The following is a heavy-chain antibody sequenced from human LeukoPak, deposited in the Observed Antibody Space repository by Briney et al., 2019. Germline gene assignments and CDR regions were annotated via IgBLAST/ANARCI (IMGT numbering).Heavy chain of an antibody. CDR2: ISYDGSNK. D-gene: IGHD3-10*01. CDR3: ARSPLWFQYFDY. CDR1: GFTFSSYA. Sequence: GGSLRLSCAASGFTFSSYAMHWVRQAPGKGLEWVAVISYDGSNKYYADSVKGRFTISRGNSKNTLYLQMNSLRAEDTAVYYCARSPLWFQYFDYWGQGTLVTVSS. J-gene: IGHJ4*02. V-gene: IGHV3-30-3*01.